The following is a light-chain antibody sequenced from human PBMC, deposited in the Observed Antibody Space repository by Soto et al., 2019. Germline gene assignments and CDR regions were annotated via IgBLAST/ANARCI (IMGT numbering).Light chain of an antibody. CDR3: SSYAGINNPVI. Sequence: QSVLTQPPSASGSPGQSVTISCTGTSSDVGGYNYVSWYQQHPGKAPKFLIFEVSRRPSGVPDRFSGSKSGNTASLTVSGLQADDEADYYCSSYAGINNPVIFGGGTKLTVL. CDR2: EVS. V-gene: IGLV2-8*01. CDR1: SSDVGGYNY. J-gene: IGLJ2*01.